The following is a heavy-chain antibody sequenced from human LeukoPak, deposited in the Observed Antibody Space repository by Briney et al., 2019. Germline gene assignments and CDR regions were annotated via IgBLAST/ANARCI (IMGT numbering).Heavy chain of an antibody. CDR3: ARDHSLGYSGFFDY. Sequence: MPSETLSLTCTVSGGSISSYYWSWIRQPPGKGLEWIGYIYYSGSTNYNPSLKSRVTISVDTSKNQFSLKLSSVTAADTAVYYCARDHSLGYSGFFDYWGQGTLVTVSS. J-gene: IGHJ4*02. CDR1: GGSISSYY. CDR2: IYYSGST. V-gene: IGHV4-59*01. D-gene: IGHD5-12*01.